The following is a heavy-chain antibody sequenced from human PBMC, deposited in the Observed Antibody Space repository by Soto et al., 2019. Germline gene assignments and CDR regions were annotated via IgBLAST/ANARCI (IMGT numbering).Heavy chain of an antibody. CDR1: GGTFSSYA. Sequence: ASVKVSCKASGGTFSSYAISWVRQAPGQGLEWMGGIIPIFGTANYAQKFQGRVTITADESTSTAYMELSSLRSEDTAVYYCARGNTAMVLLGAFDIWGQGTMVTVSS. J-gene: IGHJ3*02. CDR3: ARGNTAMVLLGAFDI. CDR2: IIPIFGTA. V-gene: IGHV1-69*13. D-gene: IGHD5-18*01.